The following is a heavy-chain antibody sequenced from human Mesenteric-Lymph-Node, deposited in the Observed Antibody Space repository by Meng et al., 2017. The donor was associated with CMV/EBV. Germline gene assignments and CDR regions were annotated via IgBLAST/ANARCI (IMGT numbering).Heavy chain of an antibody. D-gene: IGHD4-11*01. CDR2: IYYSGRT. CDR3: VRGRRNSGFDYNNYYDGMDV. Sequence: SETLSLTCTVSGGSISSSSYYWGWSRQPPGKGLEWTGSIYYSGRTYYNPSLKSRVPISVDTSQNQFSLKPSSVTAADTAVYYCVRGRRNSGFDYNNYYDGMDVWGQGTTVTVSS. CDR1: GGSISSSSYY. J-gene: IGHJ6*02. V-gene: IGHV4-39*07.